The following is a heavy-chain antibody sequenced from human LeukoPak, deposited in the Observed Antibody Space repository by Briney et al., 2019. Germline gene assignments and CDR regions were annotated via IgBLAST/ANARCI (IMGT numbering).Heavy chain of an antibody. CDR3: AREAHPKSGYCSSTSCYIDAFDI. Sequence: SQTLSLTCTVSGGSISSGDYYWSWIRQPPGKGLEWIGRIYTSGSTNYNPSLKSRVTMSVDTSKNQFSLKLSSVTAADTAVYYCAREAHPKSGYCSSTSCYIDAFDIWGQGTMVTVSS. D-gene: IGHD2-2*02. CDR1: GGSISSGDYY. V-gene: IGHV4-61*02. CDR2: IYTSGST. J-gene: IGHJ3*02.